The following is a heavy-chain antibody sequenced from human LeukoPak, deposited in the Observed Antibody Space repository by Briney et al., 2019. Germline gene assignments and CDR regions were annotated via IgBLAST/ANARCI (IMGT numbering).Heavy chain of an antibody. CDR2: INHSGST. J-gene: IGHJ4*02. CDR1: GGSFSGYY. D-gene: IGHD5-24*01. CDR3: ARGISVERGKPNFDY. V-gene: IGHV4-34*01. Sequence: SETLSLTCAVYGGSFSGYYWSWIRQPPGKGLEWIGEINHSGSTNYNPSLKSRVTISVDTSKNQFSLKLSSVTAADTAAYYCARGISVERGKPNFDYWGQGTLVTVSS.